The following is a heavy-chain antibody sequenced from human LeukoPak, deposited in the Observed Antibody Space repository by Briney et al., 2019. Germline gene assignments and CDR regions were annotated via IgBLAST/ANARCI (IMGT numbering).Heavy chain of an antibody. J-gene: IGHJ5*02. V-gene: IGHV1-2*02. CDR1: GYTFTGYY. Sequence: ASVKVSFKASGYTFTGYYMHWVRQAPGQGLEWMGWINPNSGGTNYAQKFQGRVTMTRDTSISTAYMELSRLRSDDTAVYYCARTYCNSTRCSNWFDPWGQGTLVTVSS. D-gene: IGHD2-2*01. CDR2: INPNSGGT. CDR3: ARTYCNSTRCSNWFDP.